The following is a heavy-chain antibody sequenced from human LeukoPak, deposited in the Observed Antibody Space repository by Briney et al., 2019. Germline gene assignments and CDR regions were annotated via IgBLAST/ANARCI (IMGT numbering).Heavy chain of an antibody. CDR2: ISGSGGST. V-gene: IGHV3-23*01. D-gene: IGHD3-22*01. J-gene: IGHJ5*02. Sequence: GGSLRLSCAASGFTFSSYAMSWVRQAPGKGLEWVSAISGSGGSTYYADSVKGRFTISRDNAKNSLYLQMNSLRAEDTALYYCAKDFQGSSGYYGDWFDPWGQGTLVTVSS. CDR1: GFTFSSYA. CDR3: AKDFQGSSGYYGDWFDP.